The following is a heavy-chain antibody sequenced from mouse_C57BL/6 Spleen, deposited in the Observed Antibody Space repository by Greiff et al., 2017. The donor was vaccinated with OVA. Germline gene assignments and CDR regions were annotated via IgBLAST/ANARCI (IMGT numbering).Heavy chain of an antibody. Sequence: VRLQESGAELVKPGASVKMSCKASGYTFTSYWITWVKQRPGQGLEWIGDIYPGSGSTNYNEKFKSKATLTVDTSSSTAYMQLSSLTSEDSAVYYCAMGSAWFAYWGQGTLVTVSA. J-gene: IGHJ3*01. CDR3: AMGSAWFAY. CDR2: IYPGSGST. CDR1: GYTFTSYW. D-gene: IGHD3-1*01. V-gene: IGHV1-55*01.